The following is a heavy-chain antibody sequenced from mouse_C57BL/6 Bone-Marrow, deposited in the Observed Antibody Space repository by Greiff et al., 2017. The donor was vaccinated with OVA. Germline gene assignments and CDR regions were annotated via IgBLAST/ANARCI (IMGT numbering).Heavy chain of an antibody. CDR3: ARSTTVVEWCFDV. V-gene: IGHV1-81*01. Sequence: QVPLQQSGAELVRPGASVKLSCKASGYTFTSYGISWVKQRTGQGLEWIGAIYPRSGNPYYNEKLKGKATLTADKSSSTAYMELRSLTSEDSAVFFCARSTTVVEWCFDVWGTGTTVTVSS. D-gene: IGHD1-1*01. CDR1: GYTFTSYG. J-gene: IGHJ1*03. CDR2: IYPRSGNP.